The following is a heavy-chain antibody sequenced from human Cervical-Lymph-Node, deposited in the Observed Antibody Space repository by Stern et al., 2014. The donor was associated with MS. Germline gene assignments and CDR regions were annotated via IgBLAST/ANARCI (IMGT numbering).Heavy chain of an antibody. Sequence: QVQLQESGQGLVKPSQTLSLTCTVSGASIKTIGYFWSWVRQPPGKGLEWIGFISHSGVTFYNETLKSRVTLSQDTSANQFSLRLTSVTAADTALYFCMRGDYWGRGILVAVSS. V-gene: IGHV4-31*03. CDR1: GASIKTIGYF. CDR3: MRGDY. CDR2: ISHSGVT. J-gene: IGHJ4*02.